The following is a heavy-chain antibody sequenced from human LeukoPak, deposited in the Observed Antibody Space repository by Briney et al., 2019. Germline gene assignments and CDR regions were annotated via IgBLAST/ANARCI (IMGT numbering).Heavy chain of an antibody. V-gene: IGHV4-39*07. CDR2: MYYTGNT. Sequence: SETLSLTCTVSGGSISSRIYSWGWIRQPPGKGLGWIGSMYYTGNTDYNPSLKSRLTKSVDTYKNQFSLKLSSVTAADTAVYFCAKGYTNGVNQEVWLDPWGQGTLVTGSS. J-gene: IGHJ5*02. CDR3: AKGYTNGVNQEVWLDP. CDR1: GGSISSRIYS. D-gene: IGHD2-8*01.